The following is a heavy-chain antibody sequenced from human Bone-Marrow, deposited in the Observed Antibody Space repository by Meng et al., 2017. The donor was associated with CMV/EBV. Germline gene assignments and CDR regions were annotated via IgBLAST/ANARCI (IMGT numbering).Heavy chain of an antibody. J-gene: IGHJ6*02. D-gene: IGHD3-10*01. CDR2: IYSGGSA. CDR1: GFTVSSNY. V-gene: IGHV3-53*01. Sequence: GGSLRLSCAASGFTVSSNYMSWVRQAPGKGLEWVSVIYSGGSAYYADSVKGRFTISRDNAKNTLYLQMNSLRAEDTAVYYCARRYGSGSYYNGPGAYYYYYYGMDVWGQGTTVTVSS. CDR3: ARRYGSGSYYNGPGAYYYYYYGMDV.